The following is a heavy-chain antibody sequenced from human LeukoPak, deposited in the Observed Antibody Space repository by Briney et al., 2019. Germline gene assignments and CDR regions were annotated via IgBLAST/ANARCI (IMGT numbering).Heavy chain of an antibody. Sequence: GGSLRLSCAASGFTFNDYSLNWVRQSPGRGLEWVSSISRFSSKIDYADSVKGRFTISRDNAKNSLYLQMDNLRVEDTAVYYCVTLPAAGTRPDYYYYMDVWGKGTTVTVSS. J-gene: IGHJ6*03. D-gene: IGHD6-13*01. CDR1: GFTFNDYS. V-gene: IGHV3-21*01. CDR3: VTLPAAGTRPDYYYYMDV. CDR2: ISRFSSKI.